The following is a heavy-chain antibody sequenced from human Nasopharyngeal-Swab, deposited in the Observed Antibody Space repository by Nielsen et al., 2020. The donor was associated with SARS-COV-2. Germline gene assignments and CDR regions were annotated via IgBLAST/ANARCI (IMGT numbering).Heavy chain of an antibody. J-gene: IGHJ4*02. V-gene: IGHV3-23*01. CDR1: GFTFSSYA. CDR3: AKTKGCSGGSCYGLDY. D-gene: IGHD2-15*01. CDR2: ISSSGGRT. Sequence: GGSLRLSCAASGFTFSSYAMRWVRQAPGKGLKWVSAISSSGGRTYYADSVKGRFTISRDNSKNTLYPQMSSLRAEDTAVYYCAKTKGCSGGSCYGLDYWGQGTLVTVSS.